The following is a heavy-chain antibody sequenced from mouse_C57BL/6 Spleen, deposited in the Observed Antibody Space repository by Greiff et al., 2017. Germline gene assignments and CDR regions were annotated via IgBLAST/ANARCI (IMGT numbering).Heavy chain of an antibody. CDR3: TSGGNYDYDY. Sequence: VQLVESGAELVRPGASVTLSCKASGYTFTDYEMHWVKQTPVHGLEWIGAIDPETGGTAYSQKFKGKAILTADKSSSTAYMELRSLTSEDSAVYYCTSGGNYDYDYWGQGTTLTVSS. J-gene: IGHJ2*01. CDR2: IDPETGGT. V-gene: IGHV1-15*01. CDR1: GYTFTDYE. D-gene: IGHD2-4*01.